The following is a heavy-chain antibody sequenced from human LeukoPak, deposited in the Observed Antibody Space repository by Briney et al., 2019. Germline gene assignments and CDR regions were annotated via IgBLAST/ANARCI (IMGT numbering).Heavy chain of an antibody. V-gene: IGHV3-33*01. CDR3: ARDKGASGWYGDY. CDR2: IWYDGSNQ. Sequence: GRSLRLSCAASGFTFSRYGMHWVRQAPGKGLEWVAIIWYDGSNQYYADSVKGRFTISKDNSKNTLYLQMNSLRVEDTAIYYCARDKGASGWYGDYWGQGTLVTVSS. CDR1: GFTFSRYG. D-gene: IGHD6-19*01. J-gene: IGHJ4*02.